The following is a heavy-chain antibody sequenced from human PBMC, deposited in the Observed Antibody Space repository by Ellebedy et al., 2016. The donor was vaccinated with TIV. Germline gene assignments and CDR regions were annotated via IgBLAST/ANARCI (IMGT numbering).Heavy chain of an antibody. D-gene: IGHD1-1*01. Sequence: MPSETLSLTCTVSGDSITTSSFYWGWIHQPPGKGLEWFGATYYGGRTFYNPSLKSRVTISVDTSKNQFSLKLSSVTAADTAVYYCATYGWNEDYWGQGTLVTVSS. CDR1: GDSITTSSFY. CDR3: ATYGWNEDY. CDR2: TYYGGRT. V-gene: IGHV4-39*01. J-gene: IGHJ4*02.